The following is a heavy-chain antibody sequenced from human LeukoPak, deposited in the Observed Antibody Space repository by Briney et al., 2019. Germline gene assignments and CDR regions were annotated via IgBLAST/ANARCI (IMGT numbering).Heavy chain of an antibody. J-gene: IGHJ3*02. CDR2: IYYRGST. V-gene: IGHV4-59*01. D-gene: IGHD1-1*01. CDR1: GGPLTSYY. Sequence: SETLSLTCAVSGGPLTSYYWSWIRQPPGKGLEWIGFIYYRGSTNYNPSLESRVTISVDTSKNRFSLKLSSVTAADTAVYYCARGYPNDAFDIWGQGTMVTVSS. CDR3: ARGYPNDAFDI.